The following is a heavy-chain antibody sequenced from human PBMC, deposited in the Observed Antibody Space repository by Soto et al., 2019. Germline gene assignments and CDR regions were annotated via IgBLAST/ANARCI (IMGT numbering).Heavy chain of an antibody. Sequence: SETLSLTCTVSGGSISSSSYYWGWIRQPPGKGLEWIGSIYYSGSTYYNPSLKSRVTISVDTSKNQFSLKLSSVTAADTAVYYFARLITIFGVVTREFRDYYYYGMDVWGQGTTVTVS. CDR2: IYYSGST. J-gene: IGHJ6*02. CDR1: GGSISSSSYY. CDR3: ARLITIFGVVTREFRDYYYYGMDV. V-gene: IGHV4-39*01. D-gene: IGHD3-3*01.